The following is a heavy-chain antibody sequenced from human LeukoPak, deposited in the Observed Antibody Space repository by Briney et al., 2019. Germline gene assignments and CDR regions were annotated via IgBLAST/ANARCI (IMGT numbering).Heavy chain of an antibody. CDR2: IKQDGSEK. J-gene: IGHJ4*02. D-gene: IGHD3-10*01. CDR3: ASDREYYYGSGSFDY. Sequence: GGSLRLSCAASGFTFSSYWMSWVRQAPGKGLEWVANIKQDGSEKYYVDSVKGRFTISRDNAKNSLYLQMNSLRAEDTAVYHCASDREYYYGSGSFDYWGQGTLVTVSS. CDR1: GFTFSSYW. V-gene: IGHV3-7*04.